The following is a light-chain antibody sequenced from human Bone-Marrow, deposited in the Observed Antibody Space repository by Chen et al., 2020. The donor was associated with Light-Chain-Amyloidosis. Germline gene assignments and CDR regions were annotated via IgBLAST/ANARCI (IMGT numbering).Light chain of an antibody. J-gene: IGLJ2*01. V-gene: IGLV3-25*03. Sequence: SYELTQPPSVSVLPGQTARLTCSGDDLPTKYAYWYQQKPGQAPVLVIHRDTERPSGISERFSGSSSGTTATLTISGVQAEDEADYHCQSADSSGTYEVIFGGGTKLTVL. CDR2: RDT. CDR3: QSADSSGTYEVI. CDR1: DLPTKY.